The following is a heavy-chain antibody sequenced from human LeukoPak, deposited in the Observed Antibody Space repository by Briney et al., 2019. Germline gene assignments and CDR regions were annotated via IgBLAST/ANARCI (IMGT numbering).Heavy chain of an antibody. CDR3: ATQSLLAGGPYGYFQH. J-gene: IGHJ1*01. CDR2: IYHSGNT. CDR1: GGSISSGDYY. D-gene: IGHD3-10*01. V-gene: IGHV4-30-2*01. Sequence: PSETLSLTCTVSGGSISSGDYYWSWIRQPPGKGLEWIGYIYHSGNTYYNPSLKSRVTISVDRSKNQFSLNLSSVTAADTAVYYCATQSLLAGGPYGYFQHWGPGTLLTVSS.